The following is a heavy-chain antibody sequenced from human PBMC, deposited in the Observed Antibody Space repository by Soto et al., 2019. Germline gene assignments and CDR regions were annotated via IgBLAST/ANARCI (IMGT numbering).Heavy chain of an antibody. CDR2: ISAYNGNT. CDR1: GYTFTSYG. D-gene: IGHD2-2*01. V-gene: IGHV1-18*01. Sequence: ASVKVSCKASGYTFTSYGISWVRQAPGQGLEWMGWISAYNGNTNYALKLQGRVTMTTDTSTGTAYMELRSLRSDDTAVYYCAGDGGVVPAATEAYYYYYYMDVWGKGTTVTVSS. J-gene: IGHJ6*03. CDR3: AGDGGVVPAATEAYYYYYYMDV.